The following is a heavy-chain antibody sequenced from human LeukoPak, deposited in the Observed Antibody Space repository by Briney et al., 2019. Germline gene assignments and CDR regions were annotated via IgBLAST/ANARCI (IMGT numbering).Heavy chain of an antibody. D-gene: IGHD1-26*01. V-gene: IGHV3-66*04. CDR1: GFTVSSSY. J-gene: IGHJ4*02. Sequence: GGSLRFSCAASGFTVSSSYMSWVRQAPGKALEWVSVIYSGGNTYYADSVKGRFTVSRDNSKNTLYLQMNSLSAEDTAVYYCARPDRGSGSYYRFDYWGQGTLVTVSS. CDR3: ARPDRGSGSYYRFDY. CDR2: IYSGGNT.